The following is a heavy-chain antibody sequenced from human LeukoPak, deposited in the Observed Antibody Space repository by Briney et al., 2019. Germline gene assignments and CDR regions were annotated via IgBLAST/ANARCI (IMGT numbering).Heavy chain of an antibody. CDR2: IKQDGSEK. J-gene: IGHJ4*02. CDR1: GFTFSSYW. Sequence: GGSLRLSCAASGFTFSSYWMSWVRQAPGKGLEWVANIKQDGSEKYYVDSVKGRFTISRDNAKNSLYLQMNSLRAEDTAVYYCASQAHSSSYYFDYWGQGTLVTVSS. D-gene: IGHD6-6*01. CDR3: ASQAHSSSYYFDY. V-gene: IGHV3-7*01.